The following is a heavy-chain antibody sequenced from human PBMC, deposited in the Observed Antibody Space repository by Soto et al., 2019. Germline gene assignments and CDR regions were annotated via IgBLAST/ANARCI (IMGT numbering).Heavy chain of an antibody. J-gene: IGHJ3*02. Sequence: AXRRRSGKCSGYSVPSSWIGWVRQMPVKGLEWMGIIYPGDSDTRYSPSFQGQVTISADKSISTAYLQWSSLKASDTAMYYCASSVLRYFDWSRHAFAIWGQGTMVTVSS. V-gene: IGHV5-51*01. CDR2: IYPGDSDT. CDR3: ASSVLRYFDWSRHAFAI. D-gene: IGHD3-9*01. CDR1: GYSVPSSW.